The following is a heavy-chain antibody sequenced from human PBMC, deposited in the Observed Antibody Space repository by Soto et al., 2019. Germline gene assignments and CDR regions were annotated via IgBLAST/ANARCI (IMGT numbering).Heavy chain of an antibody. D-gene: IGHD3-3*01. Sequence: PGGSLRRSCVDSGFTFSSYAMHWVRQAPGAGLEWVAVISYDRANKYYADSVKGRFTISRDNSKNTLYLQMDSLRVDDTAVYYCARVGTWSTYENNYGMDVWGQVTTVTVSS. CDR1: GFTFSSYA. V-gene: IGHV3-30-3*01. CDR3: ARVGTWSTYENNYGMDV. CDR2: ISYDRANK. J-gene: IGHJ6*02.